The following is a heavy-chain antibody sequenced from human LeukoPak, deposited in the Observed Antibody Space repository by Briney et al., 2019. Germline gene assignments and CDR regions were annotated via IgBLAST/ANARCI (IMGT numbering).Heavy chain of an antibody. J-gene: IGHJ4*02. CDR2: ISNDGSDK. Sequence: GRSLRLSCAASGFTFSSHGMHWVRQAPGKGLEWVAVISNDGSDKYYADSVKGRFTNSRDNSKNTLYLQMNSLRAEDTAVYYCAKDGYSKPAVVIYFDYWGQGTLVTVSS. CDR3: AKDGYSKPAVVIYFDY. V-gene: IGHV3-30*18. CDR1: GFTFSSHG. D-gene: IGHD3-22*01.